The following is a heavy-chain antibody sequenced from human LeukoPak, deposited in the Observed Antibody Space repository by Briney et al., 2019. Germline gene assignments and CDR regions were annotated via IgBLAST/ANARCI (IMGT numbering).Heavy chain of an antibody. V-gene: IGHV4-4*07. CDR1: GGSISSYY. Sequence: PSETLSLTCTVSGGSISSYYWSWIRQPAGKGLEWIGRIYTSGRTNCNPSLKSRVTISVDTSKNQFSLKLNSVTAADTAVYYCARESLGPPYYFDFWGQGTLVTVSS. J-gene: IGHJ4*02. CDR3: ARESLGPPYYFDF. CDR2: IYTSGRT. D-gene: IGHD1-26*01.